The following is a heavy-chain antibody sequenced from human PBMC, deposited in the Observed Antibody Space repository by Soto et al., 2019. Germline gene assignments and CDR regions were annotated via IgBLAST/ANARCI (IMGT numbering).Heavy chain of an antibody. CDR3: ARGRYCLTGRCFPNWFDS. V-gene: IGHV4-30-4*01. CDR2: IYKSATT. D-gene: IGHD7-27*01. CDR1: GDSISNLDYF. J-gene: IGHJ5*01. Sequence: SETLSLTCSVTGDSISNLDYFWAWIRQPPGQALEYIGYIYKSATTYYNPSFESRVAISVDTSKSQFSLNVTSVTAADTAVYFCARGRYCLTGRCFPNWFDSWGQGALVTVSS.